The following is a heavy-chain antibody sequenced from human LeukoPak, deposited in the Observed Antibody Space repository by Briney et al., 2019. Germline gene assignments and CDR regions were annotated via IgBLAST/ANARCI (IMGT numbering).Heavy chain of an antibody. CDR1: GDTVSSYV. J-gene: IGHJ5*01. D-gene: IGHD3-9*01. CDR2: ILPIFGTA. V-gene: IGHV1-69*13. CDR3: ARAEDQGRYFDWLPGFAS. Sequence: SVKVSCKASGDTVSSYVISWVRQAPGQGFEWMGGILPIFGTAIYAQKFQGRVTVTADEPTSTAYMELSSLRSEDTAVYYCARAEDQGRYFDWLPGFASWGQGTLVTVSS.